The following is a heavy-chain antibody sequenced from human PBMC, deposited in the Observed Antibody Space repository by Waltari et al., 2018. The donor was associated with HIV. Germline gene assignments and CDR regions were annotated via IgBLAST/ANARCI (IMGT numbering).Heavy chain of an antibody. CDR3: TGDTFGNDDF. D-gene: IGHD1-1*01. CDR1: GLTFSRYW. J-gene: IGHJ4*02. Sequence: EVRLVESVGGLGQPGGSLILSCAGLGLTFSRYWMHWVRQTPGKGLEWVSRIKPDGTQTDYADSVKGRFTISRDNAKSTLHLQLNALSVEDTALYFCTGDTFGNDDFWGQGVLVTVSS. CDR2: IKPDGTQT. V-gene: IGHV3-74*01.